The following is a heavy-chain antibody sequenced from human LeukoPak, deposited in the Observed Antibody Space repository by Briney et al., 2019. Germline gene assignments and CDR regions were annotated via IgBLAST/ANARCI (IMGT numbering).Heavy chain of an antibody. J-gene: IGHJ4*02. CDR2: ISGSGGST. Sequence: PGGSLRLSCAASGFTFSSYAMSWVRQAPGKGLEWVSAISGSGGSTYYADSVKGRFTISRNNSKNTLYLQMNSLRAEDTAVFYCAKDTYSAKISLWGDWGQGTLVTVFS. V-gene: IGHV3-23*01. CDR1: GFTFSSYA. D-gene: IGHD3-16*01. CDR3: AKDTYSAKISLWGD.